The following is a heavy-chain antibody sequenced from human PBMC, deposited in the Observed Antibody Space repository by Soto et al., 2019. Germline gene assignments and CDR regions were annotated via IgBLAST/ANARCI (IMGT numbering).Heavy chain of an antibody. D-gene: IGHD6-6*01. V-gene: IGHV1-3*01. CDR3: ARGGHIAARSYNWFDP. Sequence: GASVKVCCKASGYTFTSYSMHWVRHAPGQRLEWMGWINAGNGNTKYPQKFQGRVTITRDTSASTAYMELSSLRSEDTAVYYCARGGHIAARSYNWFDPWGQGTLVTVSS. J-gene: IGHJ5*02. CDR2: INAGNGNT. CDR1: GYTFTSYS.